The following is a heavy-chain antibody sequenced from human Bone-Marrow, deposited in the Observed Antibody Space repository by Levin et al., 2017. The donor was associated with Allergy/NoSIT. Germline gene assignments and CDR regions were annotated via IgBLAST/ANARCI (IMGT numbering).Heavy chain of an antibody. J-gene: IGHJ4*02. Sequence: SQTLSLTCAVSGGSFSSSYWTWIRQPPGKGLEWIGEIDESGATNYSPSLKSRVTISLDMSKNQFSLKVSSVTAADTAVYYCARGFPWHYASQRYADHFDYWGRGILVTVSS. CDR3: ARGFPWHYASQRYADHFDY. D-gene: IGHD3-10*01. V-gene: IGHV4-34*01. CDR2: IDESGAT. CDR1: GGSFSSSY.